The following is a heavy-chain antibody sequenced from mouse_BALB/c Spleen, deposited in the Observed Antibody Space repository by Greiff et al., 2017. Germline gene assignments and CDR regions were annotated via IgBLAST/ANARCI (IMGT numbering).Heavy chain of an antibody. J-gene: IGHJ4*01. V-gene: IGHV3-8*02. D-gene: IGHD1-2*01. CDR2: ISYSGST. CDR3: ARSGITTATGAMDY. CDR1: GDSITSGY. Sequence: VQLQQSGPSLVKPSQTLSLTCSVTGDSITSGYWNWIRKFPGNKLEYMGYISYSGSTYYNPSLKSRISITRDTSKNQYYLQLNSVTTEDTATYYCARSGITTATGAMDYWGQGTSVTVSS.